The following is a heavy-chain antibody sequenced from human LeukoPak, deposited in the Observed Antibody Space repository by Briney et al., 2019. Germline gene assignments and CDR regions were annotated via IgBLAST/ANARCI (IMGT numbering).Heavy chain of an antibody. V-gene: IGHV3-66*01. Sequence: GGSLRLSCAASGFTVSSNYMSWVRQAPGKGLEWVSVIYSGGSTYYADSVKGRFTISRDYSKNTLYLQMNSLRAEDTAVYYCARVEMATNRGGLDYWGQGTLVTVSS. CDR3: ARVEMATNRGGLDY. CDR2: IYSGGST. J-gene: IGHJ4*02. CDR1: GFTVSSNY. D-gene: IGHD5-24*01.